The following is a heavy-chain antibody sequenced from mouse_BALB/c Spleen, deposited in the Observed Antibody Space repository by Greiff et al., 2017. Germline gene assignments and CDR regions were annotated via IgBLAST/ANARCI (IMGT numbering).Heavy chain of an antibody. D-gene: IGHD2-1*01. V-gene: IGHV1-18*01. CDR3: ARTGYYGNGAY. Sequence: VQLQQSGPELVKPGASVKIPCKASGYTFTDYNMDWVKQSHGKSLEWIGDINPNNGGTIYNQKFKGKATLTVDKSSSTAYMELRSLTSEDTAVYYCARTGYYGNGAYWGQGTLVTVSA. CDR2: INPNNGGT. J-gene: IGHJ3*01. CDR1: GYTFTDYN.